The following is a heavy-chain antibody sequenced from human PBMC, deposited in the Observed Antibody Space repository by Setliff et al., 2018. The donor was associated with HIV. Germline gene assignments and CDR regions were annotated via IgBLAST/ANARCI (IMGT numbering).Heavy chain of an antibody. CDR1: GYTFSSYG. CDR3: ARNKLSDAFDV. CDR2: INSYDGNT. Sequence: ASVKVSCKASGYTFSSYGISWVRQAPGQGLEWMGWINSYDGNTNYEQKFQGRVTMTTDTSTTSAYLELRSLRPDDTAVYFCARNKLSDAFDVWGPGTMGTVS. D-gene: IGHD1-1*01. V-gene: IGHV1-18*01. J-gene: IGHJ3*01.